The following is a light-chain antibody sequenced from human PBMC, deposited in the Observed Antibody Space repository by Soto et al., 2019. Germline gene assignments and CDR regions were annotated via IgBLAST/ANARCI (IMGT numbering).Light chain of an antibody. CDR1: QSVGNN. J-gene: IGKJ4*01. CDR2: ATS. V-gene: IGKV3-15*01. Sequence: EIVLTQSPATLSVSPGDRATLSCRASQSVGNNFAWYQQKPGQAPRLLIFATSTRATGVPARFSGSGSGTEFTLAISGLQSEDFAVYYCQQYGDWPLTFGGGAKFEIE. CDR3: QQYGDWPLT.